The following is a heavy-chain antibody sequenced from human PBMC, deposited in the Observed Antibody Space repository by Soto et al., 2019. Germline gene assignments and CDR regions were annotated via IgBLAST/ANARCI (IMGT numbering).Heavy chain of an antibody. J-gene: IGHJ4*02. CDR2: IYWNDDK. CDR3: AHTSAQYSSGWYGY. CDR1: GFSLSTSGVG. Sequence: SGPTLVNPTQTLTLTCTFSGFSLSTSGVGVGWIRQPPGKALGWLALIYWNDDKRYSPSLKSRLTITKDTSNNQVVLTMTNMDPVDTATYYCAHTSAQYSSGWYGYWGQGTLVSVSS. V-gene: IGHV2-5*01. D-gene: IGHD6-19*01.